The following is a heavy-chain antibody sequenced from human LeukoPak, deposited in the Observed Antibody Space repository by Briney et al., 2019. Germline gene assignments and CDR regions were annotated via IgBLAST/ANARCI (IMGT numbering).Heavy chain of an antibody. Sequence: GGSLRLSCAASGFTFDDYGLSWVRQAPGKGLEWVSSISSSSYIYYADSVKGRFTISRDNAKNSLYLQMNSLRAEDTAVYYCAKFPSGFYYYYYMDVWGKGTTVTVSS. J-gene: IGHJ6*03. CDR3: AKFPSGFYYYYYMDV. D-gene: IGHD3-3*01. V-gene: IGHV3-21*04. CDR2: ISSSSYI. CDR1: GFTFDDYG.